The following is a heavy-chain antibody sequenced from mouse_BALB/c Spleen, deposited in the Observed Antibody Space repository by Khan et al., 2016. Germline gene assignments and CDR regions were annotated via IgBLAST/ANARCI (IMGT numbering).Heavy chain of an antibody. CDR2: IWAGGST. V-gene: IGHV2-9*02. CDR1: GFSLTNSG. D-gene: IGHD2-4*01. CDR3: ARDDQDYDAWFAS. Sequence: QVQLQQSGPGLVAPSQSLSITCTVSGFSLTNSGVHWVRQPPGKGLDWLGVIWAGGSTAYNSALMSRLSIIKDNSQNQVFLELHSLQTDDTAMYXWARDDQDYDAWFASWGQGTLVTVSA. J-gene: IGHJ3*01.